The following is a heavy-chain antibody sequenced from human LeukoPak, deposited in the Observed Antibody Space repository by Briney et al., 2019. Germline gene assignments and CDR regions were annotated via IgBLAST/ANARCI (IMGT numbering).Heavy chain of an antibody. D-gene: IGHD2-21*02. CDR3: ARSTLAYCGGDCSVYFDY. CDR2: ISSSGSTI. Sequence: LSLTCAVYGGSFSGYYMSWIRQAPGKGLEWVSYISSSGSTIYYADSVKGRFTISRDNAKNSLYLQMNSLRAEDTAVYYCARSTLAYCGGDCSVYFDYWGQGTLVTVSS. J-gene: IGHJ4*02. V-gene: IGHV3-11*01. CDR1: GGSFSGYY.